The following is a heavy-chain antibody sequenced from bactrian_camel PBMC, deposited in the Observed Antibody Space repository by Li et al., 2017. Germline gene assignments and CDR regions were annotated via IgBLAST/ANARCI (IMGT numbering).Heavy chain of an antibody. CDR1: GFTFSPYP. D-gene: IGHD4*01. CDR2: INGGGGST. Sequence: DVQLVESGGGLVQPGGSLRLSCATSGFTFSPYPMSWVRQAPGKGLEWVSIINGGGGSTHYADSVKGRFTISRDNDKNTLYLQLNNLKTEDTAMYYCAKDVRTYNDYDVSGEYNYWGQGTQVTVSS. V-gene: IGHV3S31*01. J-gene: IGHJ4*01. CDR3: AKDVRTYNDYDVSGEYNY.